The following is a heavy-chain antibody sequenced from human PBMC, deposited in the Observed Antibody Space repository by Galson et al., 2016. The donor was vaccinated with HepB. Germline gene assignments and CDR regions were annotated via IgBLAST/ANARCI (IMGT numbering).Heavy chain of an antibody. CDR3: VRWGMLGITLDH. D-gene: IGHD2-8*01. CDR1: GFTFSSYS. J-gene: IGHJ5*02. Sequence: SLRLSCAASGFTFSSYSMNWVRQAPGKGLEWVSFISSCSSYIFYADSVKGRFTISRDDSKNMAYLQMNSVRGEDTAVYYCVRWGMLGITLDHWGQGTLVTVSS. CDR2: ISSCSSYI. V-gene: IGHV3-21*06.